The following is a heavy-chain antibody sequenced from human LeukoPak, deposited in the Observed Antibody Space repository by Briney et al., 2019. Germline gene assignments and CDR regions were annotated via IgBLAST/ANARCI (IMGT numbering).Heavy chain of an antibody. V-gene: IGHV1-46*01. J-gene: IGHJ4*02. D-gene: IGHD6-13*01. CDR3: ATVGQMWQQLARAVSDY. CDR2: INPGGGST. Sequence: ASVKVSCKASGYTLTDYYIHWVRQAPGQGLEWMGIINPGGGSTFYAQKFQGRVTMTRETSTSTGYMELSSPRFDDTAVYSCATVGQMWQQLARAVSDYWGQGTLVTVSS. CDR1: GYTLTDYY.